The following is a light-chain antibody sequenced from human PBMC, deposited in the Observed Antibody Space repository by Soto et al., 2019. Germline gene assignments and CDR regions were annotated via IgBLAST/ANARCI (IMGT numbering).Light chain of an antibody. Sequence: QPVLSQPPSVSGAPGQRVTISCTGSISNIGAGYDVHWYQQVPGTAPKLLIYSNNNRPSGVPDRFSGSKSGTSASLAITGLQAEDEADYYCQSYDTSLSAVVFGGGTKLTVL. CDR1: ISNIGAGYD. V-gene: IGLV1-40*01. J-gene: IGLJ2*01. CDR3: QSYDTSLSAVV. CDR2: SNN.